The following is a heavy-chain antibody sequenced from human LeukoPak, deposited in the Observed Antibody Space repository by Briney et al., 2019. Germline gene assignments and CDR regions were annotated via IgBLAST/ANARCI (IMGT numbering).Heavy chain of an antibody. CDR3: AKADYGSGGSIDY. CDR2: ISGSGDST. V-gene: IGHV3-23*01. CDR1: GFTFNSYA. J-gene: IGHJ4*02. D-gene: IGHD3-10*01. Sequence: GGSLRLSCAASGFTFNSYAMTWVRQAPGKGLEWVSGISGSGDSTYYADSVKGRFTISRANSKNTLHLQMNSLRAEDTVIYYCAKADYGSGGSIDYWGQGTLVTVSS.